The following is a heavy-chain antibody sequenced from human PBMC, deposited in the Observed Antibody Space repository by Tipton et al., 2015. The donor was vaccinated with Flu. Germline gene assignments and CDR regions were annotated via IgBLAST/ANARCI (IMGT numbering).Heavy chain of an antibody. CDR2: ISWNSVTI. J-gene: IGHJ6*02. CDR1: GFTFDDYA. Sequence: SLRLSCAASGFTFDDYAMHWVRQTPGRGLEWVSSISWNSVTIAYADSVKGRFTISRDNAKNSLYLQMNSLRAEDTALYYCAKAGTTASVSYGMDVWGQGTTVTVSS. V-gene: IGHV3-9*01. CDR3: AKAGTTASVSYGMDV. D-gene: IGHD1-7*01.